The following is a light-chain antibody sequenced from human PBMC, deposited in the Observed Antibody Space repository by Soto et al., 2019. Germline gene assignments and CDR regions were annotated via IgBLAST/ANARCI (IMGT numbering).Light chain of an antibody. CDR2: EVS. CDR3: SLYTSSSTSV. J-gene: IGLJ1*01. V-gene: IGLV2-14*01. CDR1: SSDVGGYNY. Sequence: QSALTQPASVSGSPGQSITISCTGTSSDVGGYNYVSWYQHHPGKAPKLMIYEVSNRPSGVSYRFSGSKSGNTASLTISGLQAEDEADYYCSLYTSSSTSVFGTGTKVTVL.